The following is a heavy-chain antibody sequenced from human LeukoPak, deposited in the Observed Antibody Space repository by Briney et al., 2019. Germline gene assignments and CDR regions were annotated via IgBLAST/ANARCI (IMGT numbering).Heavy chain of an antibody. Sequence: PGRSLRLSCAASGFTFSSYAMHWVRQAPGKGLEWVAVISYDGSTTIYAGSVKGRFTISRDNARNTLYLQMNSLRAEDTAVYYCAREARDAYNFDYWGQGTLVTVSS. J-gene: IGHJ4*02. CDR2: ISYDGSTT. CDR3: AREARDAYNFDY. V-gene: IGHV3-30-3*01. D-gene: IGHD5-24*01. CDR1: GFTFSSYA.